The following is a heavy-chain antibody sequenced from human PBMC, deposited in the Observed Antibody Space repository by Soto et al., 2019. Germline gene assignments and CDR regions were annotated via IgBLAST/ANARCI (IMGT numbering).Heavy chain of an antibody. J-gene: IGHJ4*02. CDR2: IYHSGST. CDR3: ARGMTTVTTYDY. D-gene: IGHD4-4*01. Sequence: PSETLSLTCAVSGDSISSGGFSWSWIRQPPGKGLEWIGYIYHSGSTYYNPSLKSRVTISVDRSKNQFSLNLSSVTAADTAVYYCARGMTTVTTYDYWGQGTLVTVSS. CDR1: GDSISSGGFS. V-gene: IGHV4-30-2*01.